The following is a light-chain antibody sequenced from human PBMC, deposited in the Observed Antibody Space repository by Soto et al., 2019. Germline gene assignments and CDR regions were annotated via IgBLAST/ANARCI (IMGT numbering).Light chain of an antibody. Sequence: EIVLTQSPGTLSLSPGKRATLSCRASHSVSSSYLAWYQQKPGQAPRLLIYGASSRATGIPDRFSGSGSGTDFSLTISRLEPEDFVVYYCQQYGGSPPFTFGQGTKLEIK. J-gene: IGKJ2*01. V-gene: IGKV3-20*01. CDR3: QQYGGSPPFT. CDR1: HSVSSSY. CDR2: GAS.